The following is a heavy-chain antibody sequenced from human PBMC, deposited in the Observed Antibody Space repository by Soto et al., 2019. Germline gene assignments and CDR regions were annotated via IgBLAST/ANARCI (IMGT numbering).Heavy chain of an antibody. CDR3: AKVTQWELLGFYFDF. CDR2: ISGSCSST. Sequence: PGGSLRLSCAASGFTFSNYPMSWVRQAPGKGLEWVSSISGSCSSTFYADSVRGRFTISSDNANNTLYLQLNSLRAEDTAVYYCAKVTQWELLGFYFDFWGQGTLGTFSP. V-gene: IGHV3-23*01. CDR1: GFTFSNYP. D-gene: IGHD1-26*01. J-gene: IGHJ4*02.